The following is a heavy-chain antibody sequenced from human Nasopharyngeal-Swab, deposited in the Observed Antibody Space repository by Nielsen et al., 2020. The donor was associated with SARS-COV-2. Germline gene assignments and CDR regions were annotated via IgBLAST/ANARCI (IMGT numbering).Heavy chain of an antibody. D-gene: IGHD3-3*01. Sequence: SETLSLTCTVSGGPISSSSYYWGWIRQPPGKGLEWIGSIYYSGSTYYSPSLKSRVTISVDTSKNQFSLKLSSVTAADTAVYYCARHGYTRITIFGVWGHIRRDFDYWGQGTLVTVSS. CDR1: GGPISSSSYY. CDR2: IYYSGST. CDR3: ARHGYTRITIFGVWGHIRRDFDY. V-gene: IGHV4-39*01. J-gene: IGHJ4*02.